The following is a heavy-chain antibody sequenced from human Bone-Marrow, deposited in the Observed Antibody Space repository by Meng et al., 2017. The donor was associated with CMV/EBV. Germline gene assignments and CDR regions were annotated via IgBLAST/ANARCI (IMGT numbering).Heavy chain of an antibody. Sequence: LSLSCAASGFTFSSYAMHWVRQAPGKGLEWVAVISYDGSNIYYADSVKGRFTISRDNSKNTLYLQMNSLRAEDTAVYYCAKDRRYDFWSGDFDYWGQGTLVTVSS. J-gene: IGHJ4*02. CDR1: GFTFSSYA. CDR3: AKDRRYDFWSGDFDY. CDR2: ISYDGSNI. V-gene: IGHV3-30-3*01. D-gene: IGHD3-3*01.